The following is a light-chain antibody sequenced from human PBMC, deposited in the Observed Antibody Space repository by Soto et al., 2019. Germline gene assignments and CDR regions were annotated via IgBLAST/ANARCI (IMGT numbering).Light chain of an antibody. CDR2: GAS. CDR3: QQYGSSSWT. J-gene: IGKJ1*01. CDR1: QSVSSSY. V-gene: IGKV3-20*01. Sequence: EIVLTQSPGTLSLSPGERATLSCRASQSVSSSYLARYQQKPGQAPRLLIYGASSRATGIPDRFSGSGSGTDFTITISRLEPEDFAVYYWQQYGSSSWTFGQGTKVEIK.